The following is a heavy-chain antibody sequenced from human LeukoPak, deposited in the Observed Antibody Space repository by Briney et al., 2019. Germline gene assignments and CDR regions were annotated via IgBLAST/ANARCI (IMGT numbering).Heavy chain of an antibody. J-gene: IGHJ4*02. CDR3: AKRDYYDSSGYFDY. D-gene: IGHD3-22*01. V-gene: IGHV3-23*01. CDR1: GFTFSNYA. CDR2: TSATSGST. Sequence: PGGSLRLSCAASGFTFSNYAMSWVRQAPGKGLEWVSTTSATSGSTYYADFVKGRFTISRDNSKYTLYLQMNSLRADDTAVHYCAKRDYYDSSGYFDYLGQGTLVTVSS.